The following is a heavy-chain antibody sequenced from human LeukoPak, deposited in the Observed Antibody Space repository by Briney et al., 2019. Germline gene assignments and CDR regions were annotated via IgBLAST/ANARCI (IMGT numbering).Heavy chain of an antibody. Sequence: GGSLRLSSAAFGFTFSSYPFSWVRQAPGKGLEWVSLISGSGGNTYYADSVKGRFTISRDNSKNTLYLQMSSLRAEDTAVYFCAKERPTAAAFGYWGQGALVTVSS. CDR3: AKERPTAAAFGY. CDR2: ISGSGGNT. J-gene: IGHJ4*02. D-gene: IGHD6-25*01. CDR1: GFTFSSYP. V-gene: IGHV3-23*01.